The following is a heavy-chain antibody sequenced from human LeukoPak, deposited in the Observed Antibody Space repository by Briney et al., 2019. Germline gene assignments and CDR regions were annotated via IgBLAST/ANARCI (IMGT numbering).Heavy chain of an antibody. Sequence: ASVKVSCKASGYTFTGYYMHWVRQAPGQGLEWMGWINPNSGGTNYAQKFQGRVTMTRDTSISTAYMELSRLRSDDTAVYYCARGYDILTGYLYWFDPWGQGTLVTVSS. V-gene: IGHV1-2*02. CDR3: ARGYDILTGYLYWFDP. J-gene: IGHJ5*02. CDR1: GYTFTGYY. D-gene: IGHD3-9*01. CDR2: INPNSGGT.